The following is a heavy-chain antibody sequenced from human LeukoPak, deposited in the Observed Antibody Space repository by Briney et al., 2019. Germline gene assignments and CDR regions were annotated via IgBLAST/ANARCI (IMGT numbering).Heavy chain of an antibody. D-gene: IGHD1-26*01. V-gene: IGHV3-66*01. CDR2: IYSGGST. J-gene: IGHJ4*02. CDR3: ARDASGSDDY. CDR1: GFTVSSNY. Sequence: PGGSLRLSCAASGFTVSSNYMSWVRQAPGKGLEWVSVIYSGGSTYYADSVKGRFTISRDNSKSTLYLQMNSLRAEDTAVYYCARDASGSDDYWGQGTLVTVSS.